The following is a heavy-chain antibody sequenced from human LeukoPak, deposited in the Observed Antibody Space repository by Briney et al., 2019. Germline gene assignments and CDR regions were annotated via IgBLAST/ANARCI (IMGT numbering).Heavy chain of an antibody. CDR1: GFTFSSYA. V-gene: IGHV3-23*01. J-gene: IGHJ3*02. CDR2: ISGSGGSS. Sequence: KAGGSLRLSCAASGFTFSSYAMSWVRQAPGKGLEWVSAISGSGGSSYYADSVKGRFTISRDNSKNTLYLQVNSLRADDTAVYYCAKAKWELLGGHDAFDIWGQGTMVTVSS. CDR3: AKAKWELLGGHDAFDI. D-gene: IGHD1-26*01.